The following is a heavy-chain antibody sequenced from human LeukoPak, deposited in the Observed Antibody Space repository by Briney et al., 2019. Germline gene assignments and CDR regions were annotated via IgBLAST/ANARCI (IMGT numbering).Heavy chain of an antibody. D-gene: IGHD5-12*01. J-gene: IGHJ4*02. CDR1: GYTFTGYY. V-gene: IGHV1-2*02. CDR2: INPNSGGT. Sequence: GASVKVSCKASGYTFTGYYMHWVRQAPGQGLEWMGWINPNSGGTNYAQKFQGRVTMTRDTSISTAYMELSRLRSDDTAVYYCARDIVATIIGFGYWGQGTLVTVSS. CDR3: ARDIVATIIGFGY.